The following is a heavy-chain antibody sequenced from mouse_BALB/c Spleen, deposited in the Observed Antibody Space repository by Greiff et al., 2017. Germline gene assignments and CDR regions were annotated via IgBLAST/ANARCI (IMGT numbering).Heavy chain of an antibody. D-gene: IGHD1-1*01. CDR1: GFSLTSYG. CDR3: ATSITTVQATIAY. CDR2: IWSGGST. V-gene: IGHV2-2*02. J-gene: IGHJ3*01. Sequence: QVQLQQSGPGLVQPSQSLSITCTVSGFSLTSYGVHWVRQSPGKGLEWLGVIWSGGSTDYNAAFISRLSISKDNSKSQVFFKMNSLQANDTAIYYCATSITTVQATIAYWGQGTLVTVSA.